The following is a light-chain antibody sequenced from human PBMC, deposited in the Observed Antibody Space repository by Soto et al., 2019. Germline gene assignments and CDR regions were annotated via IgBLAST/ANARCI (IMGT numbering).Light chain of an antibody. Sequence: QSALTQPASVSGSPGQSITISCSGTSSDVGGYNYVSWYQHHPGRAPQLMIYEVSNRPSGVSNRFSGSKSGNTASLTVSGLQTEDEADYYCSSYSRSNVLFGGGTQLTVL. CDR2: EVS. V-gene: IGLV2-14*01. CDR1: SSDVGGYNY. J-gene: IGLJ3*02. CDR3: SSYSRSNVL.